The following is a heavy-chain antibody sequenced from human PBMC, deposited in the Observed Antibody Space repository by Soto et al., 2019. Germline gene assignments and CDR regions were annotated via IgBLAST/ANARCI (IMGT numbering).Heavy chain of an antibody. J-gene: IGHJ6*02. Sequence: SETLSLTCTVSGGSISSGDYYWSWIRQPPGKGLEWIGYIYYSGSTYYNPSLKSRVTISVDTSKNQFSLKLSSVTAADTAVYYCARGSGYYRTSLVAYYGMDVWGQGTTVTVSS. V-gene: IGHV4-30-4*01. CDR2: IYYSGST. CDR1: GGSISSGDYY. CDR3: ARGSGYYRTSLVAYYGMDV. D-gene: IGHD3-3*01.